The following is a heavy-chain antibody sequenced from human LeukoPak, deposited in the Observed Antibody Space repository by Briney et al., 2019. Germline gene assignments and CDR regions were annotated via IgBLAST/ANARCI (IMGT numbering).Heavy chain of an antibody. D-gene: IGHD5-18*01. J-gene: IGHJ4*02. CDR2: VFDSGRT. CDR3: TTIKRGDIFGYFDF. V-gene: IGHV4-59*11. Sequence: SETPSLTCTVSGGSMTTHHWNWIRQTPGKGLEWIGYVFDSGRTKVNPSLTSRVTLSTDTSKNQLSLRLSSVTAADTAVYYCTTIKRGDIFGYFDFWGQGIMVTVSS. CDR1: GGSMTTHH.